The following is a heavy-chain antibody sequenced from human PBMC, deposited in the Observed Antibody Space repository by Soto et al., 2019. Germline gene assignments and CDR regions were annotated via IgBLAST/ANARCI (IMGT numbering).Heavy chain of an antibody. J-gene: IGHJ6*02. CDR3: ARRGRRGYYYYYGMDV. CDR2: IFSNDEK. CDR1: GFSLSNARMG. D-gene: IGHD3-16*01. Sequence: QVTLKESGPVLVKPTETLTLTCTVSGFSLSNARMGVSWIRQPPGKALEWLAHIFSNDEKSYSTSLKSRLTIPTDTAKSQVVITMTNMDPVDTATYYCARRGRRGYYYYYGMDVWGQGTTVTVSS. V-gene: IGHV2-26*01.